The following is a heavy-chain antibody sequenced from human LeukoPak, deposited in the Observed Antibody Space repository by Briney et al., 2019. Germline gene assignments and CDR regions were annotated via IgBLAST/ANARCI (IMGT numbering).Heavy chain of an antibody. CDR2: IIPIFGTA. D-gene: IGHD1-26*01. CDR3: AREDDTGRYMGDDAFDI. J-gene: IGHJ3*02. V-gene: IGHV1-69*06. CDR1: GGTFSSYA. Sequence: SVKVSCKASGGTFSSYAISWVRQAPGQGLEWMGGIIPIFGTANYAQKFRGRLTITADIPTSTVYMELSSLRSEDTAVYYCAREDDTGRYMGDDAFDIWGQGTMVTVSS.